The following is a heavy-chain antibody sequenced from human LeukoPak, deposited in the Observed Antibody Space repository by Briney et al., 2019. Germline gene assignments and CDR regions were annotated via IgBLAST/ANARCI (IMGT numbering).Heavy chain of an antibody. V-gene: IGHV4-39*01. CDR1: GGSISSSIYY. J-gene: IGHJ4*02. CDR2: IYYSGST. D-gene: IGHD2-2*01. CDR3: ARGDVVPAAIDY. Sequence: SETLSLTCTVSGGSISSSIYYWGWIRQPPGKGLEWIGSIYYSGSTYYNPSLKSRVTISVDTSKNQFSLKLSSVTAADTAVYYCARGDVVPAAIDYWGQGTLVTVSS.